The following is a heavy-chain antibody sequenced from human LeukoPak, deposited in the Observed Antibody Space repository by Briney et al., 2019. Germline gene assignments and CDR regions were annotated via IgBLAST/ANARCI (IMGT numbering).Heavy chain of an antibody. CDR1: GFTFSSYE. D-gene: IGHD3-22*01. V-gene: IGHV3-48*03. CDR3: ARDLYDSSGYQYCYYGMDV. J-gene: IGHJ6*02. Sequence: PGGSLRLSCAASGFTFSSYEMNWVRQAPGKGLEWVSYISSSGSTIYYADSVKGRFTISRDNAKNSLYLQMNSLRAEDTAVYYCARDLYDSSGYQYCYYGMDVWGQGTTVTVSS. CDR2: ISSSGSTI.